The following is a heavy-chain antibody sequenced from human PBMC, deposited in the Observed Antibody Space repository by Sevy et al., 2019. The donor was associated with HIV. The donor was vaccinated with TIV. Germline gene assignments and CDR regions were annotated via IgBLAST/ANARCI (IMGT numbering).Heavy chain of an antibody. Sequence: SETLSLTCAVYGGSFSGYYWSWIRQPPGKGLEWIGEINHSGSTNYNPSLESRVTISVDTSKNQFCLKLSSVTAADTAVYYCARRAMVRGVIRFWFDPWGQGTLVTVSS. J-gene: IGHJ5*02. CDR3: ARRAMVRGVIRFWFDP. V-gene: IGHV4-34*01. D-gene: IGHD3-10*01. CDR1: GGSFSGYY. CDR2: INHSGST.